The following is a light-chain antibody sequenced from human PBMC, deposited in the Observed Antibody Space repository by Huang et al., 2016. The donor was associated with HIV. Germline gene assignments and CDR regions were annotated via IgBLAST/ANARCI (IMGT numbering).Light chain of an antibody. V-gene: IGKV2-28*01. CDR2: LSS. CDR1: FSLLNNFQHKS. Sequence: DIVMTQSPLSLPVSAGEPASISCKSSFSLLNNFQHKSLDWYLQKPGKSPQLLFYLSSYRAPGVPDRFTGNGSGTEFTLAISRVEAGDVGVYYCMQALQTPYTFGQGTKLEI. CDR3: MQALQTPYT. J-gene: IGKJ2*01.